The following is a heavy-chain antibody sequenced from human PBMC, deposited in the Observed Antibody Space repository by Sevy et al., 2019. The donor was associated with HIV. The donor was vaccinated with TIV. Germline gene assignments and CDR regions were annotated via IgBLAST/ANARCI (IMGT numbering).Heavy chain of an antibody. CDR2: ISSSGTII. Sequence: GGSLRLSCAVSGLNVSDYFMAWIRQAPGRGPEWVSYISSSGTIIYYRDSVKGRFTISRYNAKNSLYLQMNSLRPEDTAMYYCARDLASGSFYSLYFDYWGQGTLVTVSS. CDR1: GLNVSDYF. CDR3: ARDLASGSFYSLYFDY. V-gene: IGHV3-11*01. J-gene: IGHJ4*02. D-gene: IGHD3-10*01.